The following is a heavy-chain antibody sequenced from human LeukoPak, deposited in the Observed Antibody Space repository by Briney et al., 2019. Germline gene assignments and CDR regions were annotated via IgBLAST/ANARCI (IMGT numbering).Heavy chain of an antibody. D-gene: IGHD3-10*01. CDR1: GFTFSNSW. CDR2: INTDGSTT. V-gene: IGHV3-74*01. Sequence: GGSLRLSCTASGFTFSNSWMHLVRQAPGKRLVWVSRINTDGSTTNYADSVKGRFTISRDSARNTVYLQMNSLRAEDSAVYSWANSYSPPHCWGQGTLVTVSS. J-gene: IGHJ4*02. CDR3: ANSYSPPHC.